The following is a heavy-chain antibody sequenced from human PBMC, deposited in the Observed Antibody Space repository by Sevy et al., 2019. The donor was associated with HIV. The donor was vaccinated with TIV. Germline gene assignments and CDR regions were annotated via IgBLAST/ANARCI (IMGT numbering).Heavy chain of an antibody. J-gene: IGHJ3*01. CDR1: GVNFRKYA. D-gene: IGHD1-1*01. Sequence: ASVKVSCMPSGVNFRKYAFSWMRQAPGQGLQWMGRIIPIFGTTNYAQDFQGRVTMTADESTSTAYMELSSLRSDDTAVYYCARDGRFGPPRELALDGQYVFDVWGQGTMVTVSS. CDR2: IIPIFGTT. V-gene: IGHV1-69*13. CDR3: ARDGRFGPPRELALDGQYVFDV.